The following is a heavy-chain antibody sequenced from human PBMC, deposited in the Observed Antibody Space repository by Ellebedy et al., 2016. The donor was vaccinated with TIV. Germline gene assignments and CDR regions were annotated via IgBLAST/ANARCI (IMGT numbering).Heavy chain of an antibody. J-gene: IGHJ4*02. V-gene: IGHV3-30*18. CDR1: EFTFSTYA. D-gene: IGHD3-10*01. CDR3: AKDLGFYGSGSHY. CDR2: ISYDGSNR. Sequence: GESLKISCAASEFTFSTYAMHWVRQAPGKGLEWVAFISYDGSNRYYADSVKGRFTISRDNSKHTLYLQMNSLRAEDTAVYYCAKDLGFYGSGSHYWGQGTLVTVSS.